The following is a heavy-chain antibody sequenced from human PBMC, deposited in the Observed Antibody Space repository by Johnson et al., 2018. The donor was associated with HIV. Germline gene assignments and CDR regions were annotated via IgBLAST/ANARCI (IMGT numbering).Heavy chain of an antibody. CDR3: AREGVGATITDAFEN. D-gene: IGHD5-12*01. CDR2: IYSGGRT. Sequence: VQLVESGGGLVQPGGSLRLSCAASGFTVNSNYINWVRQAPGKGLECVSGIYSGGRTYYADSVECRFTIPRDNSKNTLYLQMNSLRSEDTAVYFCAREGVGATITDAFENWGQGTMVTVA. J-gene: IGHJ3*02. CDR1: GFTVNSNY. V-gene: IGHV3-66*01.